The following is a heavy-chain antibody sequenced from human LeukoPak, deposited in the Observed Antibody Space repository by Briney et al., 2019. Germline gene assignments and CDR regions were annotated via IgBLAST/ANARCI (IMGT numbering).Heavy chain of an antibody. CDR2: IYTTGST. V-gene: IGHV4-61*02. CDR1: GGSISSGSYY. J-gene: IGHJ6*03. CDR3: ARTTEEYYGSGKFRKYYSYYYYMDV. D-gene: IGHD3-10*01. Sequence: PSETLSLTCTVSGGSISSGSYYWSWIRQPAGKGLEWIGRIYTTGSTNYNPSLKSRVTISVDTSKNQFSLKLSSVTAADTAVYYCARTTEEYYGSGKFRKYYSYYYYMDVWGKGTTVTVSS.